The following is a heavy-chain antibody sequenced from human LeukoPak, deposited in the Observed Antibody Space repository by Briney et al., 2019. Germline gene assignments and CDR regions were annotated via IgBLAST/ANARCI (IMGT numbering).Heavy chain of an antibody. D-gene: IGHD6-6*01. Sequence: GESLKISCKGSGYSFTSYWIGWVRQMPGKGLEWMGIMYPGDSDTSYSPSFQGQVAISADKSISSAYLQWSSMKASDTAMYYCAILDYSSSYVDYWGQGTLVTVSS. J-gene: IGHJ4*02. CDR2: MYPGDSDT. CDR3: AILDYSSSYVDY. V-gene: IGHV5-51*01. CDR1: GYSFTSYW.